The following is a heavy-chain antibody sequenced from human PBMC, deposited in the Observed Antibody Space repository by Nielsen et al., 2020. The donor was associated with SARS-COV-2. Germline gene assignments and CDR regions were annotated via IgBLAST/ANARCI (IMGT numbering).Heavy chain of an antibody. J-gene: IGHJ4*02. D-gene: IGHD3-10*01. CDR3: AIYGSGNSHCNQTFDY. CDR2: ISGSGGST. CDR1: GFTFSSYA. V-gene: IGHV3-23*01. Sequence: GGSLRLSCAASGFTFSSYAMSWVRQAPGKGLEWVSAISGSGGSTYYADSVKGRFAISRDNAKKTLYLQMNSLRAEDTAVYYCAIYGSGNSHCNQTFDYWGQGTLVTVSS.